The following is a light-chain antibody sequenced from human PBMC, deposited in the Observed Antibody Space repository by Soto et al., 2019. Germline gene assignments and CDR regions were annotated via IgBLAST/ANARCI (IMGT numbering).Light chain of an antibody. V-gene: IGKV3-15*01. CDR2: GAS. CDR3: QQYNTWPPT. Sequence: EIVMTQPPATLSVSPGERATLSCRASQSVSSNLAWYQQKPGQAPRLLVYGASTRATIIPARFSGSRSGTEFTLTISSLQSEDFAVYYCQQYNTWPPTFGQGTRLEIK. J-gene: IGKJ5*01. CDR1: QSVSSN.